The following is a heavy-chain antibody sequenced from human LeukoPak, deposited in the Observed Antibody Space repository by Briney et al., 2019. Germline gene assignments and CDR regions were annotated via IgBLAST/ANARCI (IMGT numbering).Heavy chain of an antibody. V-gene: IGHV1-18*01. Sequence: ASVKVSCKASGYTFTSYGISWMRQAPGQGLEWMGWISAYNGNTNYAQKLQGRVTMTTDTSTSTAYMELRSLRSDDTAVYYCARGQVVVAATPVPFDYWGQGTLVTVSS. J-gene: IGHJ4*02. CDR1: GYTFTSYG. D-gene: IGHD2-15*01. CDR3: ARGQVVVAATPVPFDY. CDR2: ISAYNGNT.